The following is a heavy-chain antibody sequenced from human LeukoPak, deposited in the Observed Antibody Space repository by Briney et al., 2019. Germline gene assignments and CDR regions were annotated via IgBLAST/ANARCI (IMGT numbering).Heavy chain of an antibody. V-gene: IGHV3-7*01. CDR3: ARTIAARGRYYYYYYMDV. D-gene: IGHD6-6*01. CDR1: GFTFSSYW. J-gene: IGHJ6*03. Sequence: PGGSLRLSCAASGFTFSSYWMSWVRQAPGKGLEWVANIKQDGSEKYYVDSVKGRFTISRDNAKNSLYLQMNSLRAEDTAVYYCARTIAARGRYYYYYYMDVWGKGTTVTVSS. CDR2: IKQDGSEK.